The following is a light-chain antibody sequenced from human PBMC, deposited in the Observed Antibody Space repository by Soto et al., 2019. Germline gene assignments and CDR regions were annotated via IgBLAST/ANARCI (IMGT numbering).Light chain of an antibody. V-gene: IGKV1-39*01. CDR2: VAS. CDR1: QSISSY. CDR3: QQSYSTPPYT. J-gene: IGKJ2*01. Sequence: DIQMTQSPSYLSASVGDRVTITCRASQSISSYLNWYQQKPGKAPKTLIYVASSLQSGVPSRFSGSGSGTDFTLTISSLQPEDFATYYCQQSYSTPPYTFGQGTKVDIK.